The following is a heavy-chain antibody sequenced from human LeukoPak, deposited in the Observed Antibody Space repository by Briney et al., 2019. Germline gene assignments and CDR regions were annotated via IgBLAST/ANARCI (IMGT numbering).Heavy chain of an antibody. D-gene: IGHD3-10*01. CDR1: GGSISSSSYY. V-gene: IGHV4-39*07. J-gene: IGHJ5*02. Sequence: SETLSLTCTVSGGSISSSSYYWGWVRQPPGTGLEWVGSIYYSGSTYYNPSLKSRVTISVDTSKNQFSLKLSSVTAADTAVYYCARFRLVVRGVRNRGNWFDPWGQGTLVTVSS. CDR2: IYYSGST. CDR3: ARFRLVVRGVRNRGNWFDP.